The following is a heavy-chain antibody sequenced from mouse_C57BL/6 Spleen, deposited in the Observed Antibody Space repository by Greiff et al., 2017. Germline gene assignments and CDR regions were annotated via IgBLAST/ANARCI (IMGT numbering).Heavy chain of an antibody. CDR1: GYSITSGYY. V-gene: IGHV3-6*01. J-gene: IGHJ1*03. D-gene: IGHD2-4*01. CDR3: ASIYYDYGGDWYFDV. CDR2: ISYDGSN. Sequence: EVQVVESGPGLVKPSQSLSLTCSVTGYSITSGYYWNWIRQFPGNKLEWMGYISYDGSNNYNPTLKNRISITRDTSKNPLFLKLNSVTTEDTATYYCASIYYDYGGDWYFDVWGTGTTVTVSS.